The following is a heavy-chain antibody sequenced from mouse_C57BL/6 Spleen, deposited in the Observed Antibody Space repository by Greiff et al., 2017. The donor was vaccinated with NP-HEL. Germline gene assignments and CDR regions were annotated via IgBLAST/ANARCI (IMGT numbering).Heavy chain of an antibody. Sequence: VKLQESGPELVKPGASVKISCKASGYAFSSSWMNWVKQRPGKGLEWIGRIYPGDGDTNYNGKFKGKATLTADKSSSTAYMQLSSLTSEDSAVYFCAGHDYSWFAYWGQGTLVTVSA. D-gene: IGHD2-4*01. J-gene: IGHJ3*01. CDR2: IYPGDGDT. V-gene: IGHV1-82*01. CDR3: AGHDYSWFAY. CDR1: GYAFSSSW.